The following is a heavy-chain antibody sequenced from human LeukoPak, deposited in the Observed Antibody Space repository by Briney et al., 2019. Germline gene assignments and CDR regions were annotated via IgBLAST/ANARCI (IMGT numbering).Heavy chain of an antibody. Sequence: GGSLRLSCAASEFSVGSNYMTWVRQAPGKGLEWVSLIYSGGSTYYADSVKGRFTISRDNAKNSLYLQMNSLRAEDTAVYYCARTEVITMVRGVIADYYYMDVWGKGTTVTVSS. CDR1: EFSVGSNY. CDR3: ARTEVITMVRGVIADYYYMDV. V-gene: IGHV3-66*01. D-gene: IGHD3-10*01. J-gene: IGHJ6*03. CDR2: IYSGGST.